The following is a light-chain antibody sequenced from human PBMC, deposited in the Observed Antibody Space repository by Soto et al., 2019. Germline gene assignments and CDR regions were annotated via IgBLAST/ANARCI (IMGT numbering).Light chain of an antibody. Sequence: EIVMTQSPATLSVSPGERATLSCRASQSVSSNLAWYQHKPGQAPRLLIYDTSNRATGIPARFGGSGSGTDFTLTISILEPEDFAVYYCQQRGNWPLVTFGQGTRLEIK. J-gene: IGKJ5*01. CDR1: QSVSSN. V-gene: IGKV3-11*01. CDR2: DTS. CDR3: QQRGNWPLVT.